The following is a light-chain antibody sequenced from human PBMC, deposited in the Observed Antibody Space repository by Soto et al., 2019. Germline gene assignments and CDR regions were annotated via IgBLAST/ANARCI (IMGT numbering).Light chain of an antibody. Sequence: DIQMTQSPSSLSASVGDTVTITCRATQSISTFLNWYQVKPGTAPKVLIYGAFRLQSGVPSRFSGSGSGTDFTLTISSLQPEDFATYYCQQSNSIPWTFGQGTKVEI. J-gene: IGKJ1*01. CDR3: QQSNSIPWT. CDR2: GAF. CDR1: QSISTF. V-gene: IGKV1-39*01.